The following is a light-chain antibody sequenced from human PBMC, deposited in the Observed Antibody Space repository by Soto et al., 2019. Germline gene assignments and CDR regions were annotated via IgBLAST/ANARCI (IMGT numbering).Light chain of an antibody. CDR3: QHLHWA. CDR1: QEISGY. CDR2: GVS. V-gene: IGKV1-9*01. J-gene: IGKJ1*01. Sequence: IHLTQSPSSLSASVGDRVTITCRASQEISGYLAWYQQTPGKAPKLLIYGVSTLQDGVSSRFSGRGSGTDFSLTLSSLQPEAFATYYCQHLHWAFGPGT.